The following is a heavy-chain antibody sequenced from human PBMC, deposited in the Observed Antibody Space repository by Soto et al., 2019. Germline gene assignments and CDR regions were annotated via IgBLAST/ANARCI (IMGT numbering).Heavy chain of an antibody. Sequence: ASVKVSCKASGYTFTSYYMHWVRQAPGQGLEWMGIINPSGGSTSYAQKFQGRVTMTRDTSTSTVYMELSSLRSEDTAVYYCARDGYDILTGHRWPLDWFDPWGQGTLVTVSS. CDR1: GYTFTSYY. D-gene: IGHD3-9*01. CDR2: INPSGGST. J-gene: IGHJ5*02. V-gene: IGHV1-46*01. CDR3: ARDGYDILTGHRWPLDWFDP.